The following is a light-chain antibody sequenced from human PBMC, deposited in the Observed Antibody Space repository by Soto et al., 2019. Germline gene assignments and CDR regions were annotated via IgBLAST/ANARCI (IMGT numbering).Light chain of an antibody. J-gene: IGKJ2*01. CDR2: AAS. V-gene: IGKV1-39*01. CDR1: QNIDNY. Sequence: DIQLTQSPSSLSASLGDRVTISCRASQNIDNYLHWYQQKSGKAPEALIYAASSLRDGVSSRFSGSGYGTEFTLTINNLQPEDFATYYCQQSYTSPRTFGQGTKLDIK. CDR3: QQSYTSPRT.